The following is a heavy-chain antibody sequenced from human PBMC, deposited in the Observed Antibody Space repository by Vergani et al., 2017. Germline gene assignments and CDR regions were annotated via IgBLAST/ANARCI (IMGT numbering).Heavy chain of an antibody. D-gene: IGHD6-13*01. CDR2: ISGSGGST. J-gene: IGHJ5*02. V-gene: IGHV3-23*01. CDR3: AKWPGGTDNWFDP. Sequence: EVQLLESGGGLVQPGGSLGFSCAASGFPFRGYALSGVRQAPGKGLEWVSAISGSGGSTYSADSVKGRFTISRDNSKNTLYLQMNSLRAEDTAVYYCAKWPGGTDNWFDPWGQGTLVTVSS. CDR1: GFPFRGYA.